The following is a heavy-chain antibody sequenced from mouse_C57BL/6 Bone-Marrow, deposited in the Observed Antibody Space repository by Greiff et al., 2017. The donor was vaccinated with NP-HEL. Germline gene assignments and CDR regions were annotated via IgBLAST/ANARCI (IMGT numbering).Heavy chain of an antibody. CDR1: GYTFTDYE. Sequence: QVQLQQSGAELVRPGASVTLSCKASGYTFTDYEMHWVKQTPVHGLEWIGAIDPETGGTAYNQKFKGKAILTADKSSSTAYMELRSLTSEDSAVYYCTPRGGTTVVAKGKAYYFDYGGQGTTLTVSS. CDR2: IDPETGGT. D-gene: IGHD1-1*01. J-gene: IGHJ2*01. V-gene: IGHV1-15*01. CDR3: TPRGGTTVVAKGKAYYFDY.